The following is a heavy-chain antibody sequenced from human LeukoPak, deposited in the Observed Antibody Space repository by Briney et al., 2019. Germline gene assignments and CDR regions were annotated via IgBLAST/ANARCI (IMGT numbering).Heavy chain of an antibody. CDR2: IYYSGST. V-gene: IGHV4-39*07. D-gene: IGHD4-23*01. CDR1: GGSISSSSYY. J-gene: IGHJ4*02. Sequence: PSETLSLTCTVSGGSISSSSYYWGWIRQPPGKGLEWIGSIYYSGSTYYNPSLKSRVTISVDTSKNQFSLKLSSVTAADTAVYYCARDPNVVTPYYFDYWGQGTLVTVSS. CDR3: ARDPNVVTPYYFDY.